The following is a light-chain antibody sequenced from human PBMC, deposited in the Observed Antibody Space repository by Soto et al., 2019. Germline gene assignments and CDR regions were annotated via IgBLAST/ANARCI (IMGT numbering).Light chain of an antibody. J-gene: IGKJ1*01. CDR3: QQYSRSWT. Sequence: DIQMTQSPSILPASIGDRVTITCRASQSISSYLAWYQQRGGEGPTLLIYKASFLQSGVPSRFSGSGSETEFTLTISSLQPDDFATYYCQQYSRSWTFGQGTKVEIK. CDR2: KAS. CDR1: QSISSY. V-gene: IGKV1-5*03.